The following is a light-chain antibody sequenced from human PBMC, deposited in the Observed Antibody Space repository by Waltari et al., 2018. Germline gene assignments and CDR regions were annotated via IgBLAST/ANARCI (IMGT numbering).Light chain of an antibody. J-gene: IGLJ1*01. CDR3: CSYAGTGTFLYV. V-gene: IGLV2-23*02. Sequence: QSALTQPASVSWSPGQSITISCTGTSRVVGSYDLVSWYQLHPGKAPKLIIYEVTNRTSGVWNRCRGSKSGDTASLNISGLQSDDEDDYYCCSYAGTGTFLYVFGTGSRVTV. CDR2: EVT. CDR1: SRVVGSYDL.